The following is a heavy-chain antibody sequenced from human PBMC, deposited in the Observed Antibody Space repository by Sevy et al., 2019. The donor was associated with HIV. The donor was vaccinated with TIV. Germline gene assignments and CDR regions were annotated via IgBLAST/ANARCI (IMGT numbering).Heavy chain of an antibody. Sequence: SETLSLTCTVSSGSISSSSYYWGWIRQSPGKGLEWLASIDYIGTTYYNLALKSRVTITGDRSKNEVSLNLRFVTAADAAVYYCARYLRGDHAGRFDFWGQGTPVTVSS. J-gene: IGHJ5*01. CDR2: IDYIGTT. D-gene: IGHD4-17*01. CDR1: SGSISSSSYY. V-gene: IGHV4-39*01. CDR3: ARYLRGDHAGRFDF.